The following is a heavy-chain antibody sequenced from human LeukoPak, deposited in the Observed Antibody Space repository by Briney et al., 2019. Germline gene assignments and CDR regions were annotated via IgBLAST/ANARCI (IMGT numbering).Heavy chain of an antibody. CDR1: GYTFTSYG. J-gene: IGHJ4*02. V-gene: IGHV1-18*01. CDR2: ISAYNGNT. Sequence: GASVKVSCKASGYTFTSYGISWVRQAPGQGLEWMGWISAYNGNTNYAQKLQGRVTMTTDTSTSTAYMELSSLRSEDTAVYYCATGLKAVTFDYWGQGTLVTVSS. CDR3: ATGLKAVTFDY. D-gene: IGHD4-11*01.